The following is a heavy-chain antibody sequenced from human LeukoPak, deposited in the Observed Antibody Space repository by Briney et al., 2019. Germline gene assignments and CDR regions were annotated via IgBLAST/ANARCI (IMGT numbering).Heavy chain of an antibody. Sequence: ASVKVSCKVSGYTLTELSMHWVRQAPGKGLEGMGGFDPEDGEKNYAQKFQGGVTMTEDTSTDTHSMELSRQRSNDTAVYYCATTNDFWSGPNWGQGTLVTVSS. CDR3: ATTNDFWSGPN. D-gene: IGHD3-3*01. CDR1: GYTLTELS. CDR2: FDPEDGEK. V-gene: IGHV1-24*01. J-gene: IGHJ4*02.